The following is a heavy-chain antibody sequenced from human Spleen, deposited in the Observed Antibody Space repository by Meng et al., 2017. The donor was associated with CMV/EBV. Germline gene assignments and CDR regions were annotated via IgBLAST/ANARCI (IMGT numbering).Heavy chain of an antibody. V-gene: IGHV3-30*04. CDR3: AKEGQLWHYGMDV. D-gene: IGHD5-18*01. J-gene: IGHJ6*02. CDR2: ISYDGDSK. CDR1: GFTFTSYA. Sequence: GGSLRLSCAASGFTFTSYAMHWVRQAPGKGLEWVAVISYDGDSKYYADSVKGRFTISRDNSKNTLYLQMSSLRAEDTAVYYCAKEGQLWHYGMDVWGQGTTVTVSS.